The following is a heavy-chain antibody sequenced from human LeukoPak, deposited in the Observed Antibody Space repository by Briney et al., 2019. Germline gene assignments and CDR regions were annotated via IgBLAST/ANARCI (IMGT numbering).Heavy chain of an antibody. CDR3: ARGRAPTASCLGS. D-gene: IGHD2-2*01. CDR1: GGSFSSYY. V-gene: IGHV4-34*01. J-gene: IGHJ4*02. Sequence: SETLSLSCTVYGGSFSSYYWSWIRQSPGKGLEWLGEIDHSGTTKYSPSLKSRVTISADPSTKQVSLKLTSVTAADTAIYYCARGRAPTASCLGSRGRGTLVTVSS. CDR2: IDHSGTT.